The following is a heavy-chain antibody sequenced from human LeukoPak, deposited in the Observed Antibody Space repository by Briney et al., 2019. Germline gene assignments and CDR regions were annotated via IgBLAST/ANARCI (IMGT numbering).Heavy chain of an antibody. Sequence: GGSLRLSCAASGFTFCNYWMSWVRQAPGKGLEWVANIKQDGSEKYYVNSVKGRFTISRDNAKNSLYLQMNSLRAEDTAIYYCAREDDWNYEDYWGQGTLVTVSS. V-gene: IGHV3-7*01. J-gene: IGHJ4*02. CDR2: IKQDGSEK. CDR3: AREDDWNYEDY. D-gene: IGHD1-7*01. CDR1: GFTFCNYW.